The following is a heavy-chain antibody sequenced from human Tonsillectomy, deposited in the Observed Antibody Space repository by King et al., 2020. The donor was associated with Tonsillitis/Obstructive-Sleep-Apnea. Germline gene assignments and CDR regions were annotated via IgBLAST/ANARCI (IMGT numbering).Heavy chain of an antibody. CDR1: GFTFSSYA. V-gene: IGHV3-30*04. CDR2: ISYDGSNK. CDR3: SRPIDIFMQWLAFDY. J-gene: IGHJ4*02. Sequence: VQLVQSGGGVVQPGRSLRLSCAASGFTFSSYAMHWVRQAPGKGLEWVAVISYDGSNKYYADSVKGRFTISRDNSKNTLYLQMNSLRAEDTAVYYCSRPIDIFMQWLAFDYWGQGTLVTVSS. D-gene: IGHD6-19*01.